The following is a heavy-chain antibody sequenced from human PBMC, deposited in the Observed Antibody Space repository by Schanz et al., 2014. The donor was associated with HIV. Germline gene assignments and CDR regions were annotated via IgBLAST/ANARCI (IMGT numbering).Heavy chain of an antibody. CDR3: ARGIRRGCRSPNCNTGWFDP. Sequence: QVQLQESGPGLVKPSQTLSLTCTVSGASIGSGSFYWSWIRQHPGKGLEWIGYVLYSGSTYSNPSLKSRVVISVDTSKNQFSLKLSSVTVADTAVYYCARGIRRGCRSPNCNTGWFDPWGQGTLVSVSS. CDR2: VLYSGST. V-gene: IGHV4-31*03. J-gene: IGHJ5*02. D-gene: IGHD2-2*02. CDR1: GASIGSGSFY.